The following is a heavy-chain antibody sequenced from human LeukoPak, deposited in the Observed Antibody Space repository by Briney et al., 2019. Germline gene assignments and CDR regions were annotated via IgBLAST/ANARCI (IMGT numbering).Heavy chain of an antibody. V-gene: IGHV4-30-4*01. D-gene: IGHD3-22*01. CDR2: MYYSGST. Sequence: SSETLSLTCTVSGGSNSSGDYYWSWIRQPPGKGLEWIAYMYYSGSTYYNPSLKSRVTMSADTSKNQLSLKLSSVTAADTAVYYCARPYYYDSRIDPWGQGILVTVSS. CDR1: GGSNSSGDYY. CDR3: ARPYYYDSRIDP. J-gene: IGHJ5*02.